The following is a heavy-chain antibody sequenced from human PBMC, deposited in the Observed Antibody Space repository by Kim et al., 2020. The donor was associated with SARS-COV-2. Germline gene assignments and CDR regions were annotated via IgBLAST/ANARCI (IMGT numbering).Heavy chain of an antibody. CDR1: GGSVSSGSYY. V-gene: IGHV4-61*01. CDR2: IYYSGST. J-gene: IGHJ6*02. CDR3: ARDRRIVGVEVGRHYYYGMDV. D-gene: IGHD1-26*01. Sequence: SETLSLTCTVSGGSVSSGSYYWSWIRQPPGKGLEWIGYIYYSGSTNYNPSLKSRVTISVDTSKNQFSLKLSSVTAADTAVYYCARDRRIVGVEVGRHYYYGMDVWGQGTTVTVSS.